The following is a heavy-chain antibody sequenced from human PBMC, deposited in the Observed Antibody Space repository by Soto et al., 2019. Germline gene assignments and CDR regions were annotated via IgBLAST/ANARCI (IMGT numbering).Heavy chain of an antibody. CDR1: GYTFTSYG. D-gene: IGHD1-26*01. J-gene: IGHJ4*02. CDR3: ARGLTVGATTTRRYYFDY. CDR2: ISAYNGNT. Sequence: QVQLVQSGAEVKKPGASVKVSCKASGYTFTSYGISWVRQAPGQGLEWMGWISAYNGNTNYAQKLQGRVTMTTDTSTSTAYMELRSLRADDTAVYYCARGLTVGATTTRRYYFDYGGQGTLVTVSS. V-gene: IGHV1-18*01.